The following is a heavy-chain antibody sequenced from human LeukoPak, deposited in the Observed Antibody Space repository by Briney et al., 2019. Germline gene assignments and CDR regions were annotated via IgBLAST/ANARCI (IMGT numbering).Heavy chain of an antibody. V-gene: IGHV1-18*01. Sequence: GASVKVSCKASGYTFSNYGIHWVRQAPGQGLEWMGWISGNNANTNYAQKLQGRVTMTTDTSTATAYMELRSLRSDDTAVYYCARARFSSRNRDGYFGSWGQGTLVTVSS. D-gene: IGHD6-13*01. J-gene: IGHJ4*02. CDR3: ARARFSSRNRDGYFGS. CDR1: GYTFSNYG. CDR2: ISGNNANT.